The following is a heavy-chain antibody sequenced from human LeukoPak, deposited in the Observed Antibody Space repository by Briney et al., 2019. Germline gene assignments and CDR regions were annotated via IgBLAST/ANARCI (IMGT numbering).Heavy chain of an antibody. CDR1: GFTFSSYW. V-gene: IGHV3-7*01. CDR3: ARDVDTAMVDY. CDR2: IKQDGSEK. J-gene: IGHJ4*02. Sequence: PGGSLRLSCAASGFTFSSYWMSWVRQAPGKGREWVANIKQDGSEKYYVDSVKGRFTISRDNAKNSLYLQMNSLRAEDTAVYYCARDVDTAMVDYWGQGTLVTVSS. D-gene: IGHD5-18*01.